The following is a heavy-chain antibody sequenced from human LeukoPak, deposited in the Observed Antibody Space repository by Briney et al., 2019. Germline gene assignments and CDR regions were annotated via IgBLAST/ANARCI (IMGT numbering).Heavy chain of an antibody. CDR2: IKQDGSEE. D-gene: IGHD7-27*01. J-gene: IGHJ6*02. CDR3: TTYKNWVAGDV. V-gene: IGHV3-7*01. CDR1: GFTFSDYW. Sequence: QAGGSLRLSCAASGFTFSDYWMSWVRQAPGKAPEWVATIKQDGSEEHYVDSVKGRFTVSRDNARNSLFLQMNSLRVEDTAVYYCTTYKNWVAGDVWGQGTTVSVSS.